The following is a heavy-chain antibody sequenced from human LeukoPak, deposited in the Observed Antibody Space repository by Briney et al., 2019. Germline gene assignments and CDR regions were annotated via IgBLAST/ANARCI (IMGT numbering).Heavy chain of an antibody. D-gene: IGHD5-24*01. CDR2: ISSSGSTI. V-gene: IGHV3-48*03. CDR1: GFSFSSRE. Sequence: GGSLRLSCAASGFSFSSREINWVRQAPGKGLEWVSYISSSGSTIYYADSVKGRFTISRDNVKNSLYLQMNSLRPEDTAVYYCARFGYNDFDYWGQGTLVTVS. CDR3: ARFGYNDFDY. J-gene: IGHJ4*02.